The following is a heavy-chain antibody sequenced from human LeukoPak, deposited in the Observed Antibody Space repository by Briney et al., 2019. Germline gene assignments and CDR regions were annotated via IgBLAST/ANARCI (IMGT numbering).Heavy chain of an antibody. CDR1: GGTFSSYA. V-gene: IGHV1-69*05. CDR3: ARDNTAMVLGWFDP. Sequence: SVKVSCKASGGTFSSYAISWVRQAPGQGLEWMGGIIPIFGTANYAQKFQGRVTITTDESTSTAYMELSSLRSEDTAVYYCARDNTAMVLGWFDPWGQGTLVTVSS. D-gene: IGHD5-18*01. CDR2: IIPIFGTA. J-gene: IGHJ5*02.